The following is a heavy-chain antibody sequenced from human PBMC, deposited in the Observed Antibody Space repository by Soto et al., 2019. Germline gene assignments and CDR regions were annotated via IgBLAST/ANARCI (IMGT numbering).Heavy chain of an antibody. J-gene: IGHJ6*02. CDR3: ARQTSGWFAMDV. V-gene: IGHV5-51*01. D-gene: IGHD6-19*01. CDR1: GYSFTNYW. CDR2: IYPGDSDA. Sequence: ESLKISCQGSGYSFTNYWIGWVRQMPGKGLEWLGIIYPGDSDARYSPSFQGQVSISVDMSINTAYLRWSSLKASDTAIYYCARQTSGWFAMDVSGQGTTVTVSS.